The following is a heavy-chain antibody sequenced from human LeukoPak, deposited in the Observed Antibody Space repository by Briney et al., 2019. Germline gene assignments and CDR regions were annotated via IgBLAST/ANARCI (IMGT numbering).Heavy chain of an antibody. CDR3: ARTAPRSIQVWDY. J-gene: IGHJ4*02. Sequence: GGSLRLSCAASGFTLSNAWMSWVRQAPGKGLEWVAFIRYDSSNKYYADSVKGRFTISRDNSQNTLYLEMNSLKTEDTAVYYCARTAPRSIQVWDYWGQGALVAVSS. V-gene: IGHV3-30*02. CDR1: GFTLSNAW. D-gene: IGHD5-18*01. CDR2: IRYDSSNK.